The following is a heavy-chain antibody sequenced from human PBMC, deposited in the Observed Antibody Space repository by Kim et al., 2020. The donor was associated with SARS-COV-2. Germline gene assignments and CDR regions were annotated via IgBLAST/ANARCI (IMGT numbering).Heavy chain of an antibody. CDR2: INGSNGDT. CDR1: GYTFSSYA. J-gene: IGHJ5*02. D-gene: IGHD3-10*01. Sequence: ASVKVSCKASGYTFSSYAIHWLRQAPGQGLEWMGWINGSNGDTKYSQNFQGRVTITSDTSASTAYMELSSLRFEDTAFYYCARGSRGVFSWGQGTVVTVSS. V-gene: IGHV1-3*01. CDR3: ARGSRGVFS.